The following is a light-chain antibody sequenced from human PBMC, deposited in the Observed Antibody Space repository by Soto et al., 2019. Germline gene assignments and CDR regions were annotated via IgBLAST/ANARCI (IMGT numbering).Light chain of an antibody. CDR3: SSYTSSTTLSVV. J-gene: IGLJ2*01. Sequence: QSALTQPTSVSGSPGQSITISCTGTSSDVGGYNYVSWYQQHPGKAPKLMIYGVTNRPSGVSNRFSGSKSGNTASLTISGLQAEDEADYDCSSYTSSTTLSVVFGGGTKVTVL. CDR1: SSDVGGYNY. V-gene: IGLV2-14*01. CDR2: GVT.